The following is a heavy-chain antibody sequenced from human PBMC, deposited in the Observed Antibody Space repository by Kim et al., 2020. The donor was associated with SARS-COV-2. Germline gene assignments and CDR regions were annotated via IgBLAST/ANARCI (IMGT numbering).Heavy chain of an antibody. D-gene: IGHD3-10*01. J-gene: IGHJ6*02. CDR2: IYPGDSDT. CDR3: ARRLYYGSGQNYYGMDV. CDR1: GYSFTSYW. Sequence: GESLKISCKGSGYSFTSYWIGWVRQMPGKGLEWMGIIYPGDSDTRYIPSFQGQVTISADKSSSTAYLPRSSLKASDTAMYYCARRLYYGSGQNYYGMDVWGRGTTVTVS. V-gene: IGHV5-51*01.